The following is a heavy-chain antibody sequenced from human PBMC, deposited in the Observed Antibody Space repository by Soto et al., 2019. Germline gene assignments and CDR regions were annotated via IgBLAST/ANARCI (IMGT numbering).Heavy chain of an antibody. CDR2: INAGNGDT. V-gene: IGHV1-3*01. D-gene: IGHD3-22*01. CDR1: GYTFTTYG. J-gene: IGHJ4*02. Sequence: AASVKVSCKASGYTFTTYGIHWVRQAPGQRLEWMGWINAGNGDTKYSQKFQGRVTIARDKSASTVYMELSSLRSEDTAVYYCARDLGVVVIDYWGQGTLVTVSS. CDR3: ARDLGVVVIDY.